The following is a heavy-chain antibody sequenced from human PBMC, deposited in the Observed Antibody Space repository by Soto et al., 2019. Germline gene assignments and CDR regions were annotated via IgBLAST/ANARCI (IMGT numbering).Heavy chain of an antibody. CDR1: GFTFSSYW. D-gene: IGHD3-10*01. CDR3: ARGIRNYYGSDY. CDR2: IKGDESST. Sequence: EVQLVESGGGLVQPGGSLRLSCEASGFTFSSYWMHWVHQSPGKGLEWVSRIKGDESSTSYEDSVKGRFTISRDNARETLYLQMNSLRAEDTAVSYCARGIRNYYGSDYWGHGTLVTVSS. V-gene: IGHV3-74*01. J-gene: IGHJ4*01.